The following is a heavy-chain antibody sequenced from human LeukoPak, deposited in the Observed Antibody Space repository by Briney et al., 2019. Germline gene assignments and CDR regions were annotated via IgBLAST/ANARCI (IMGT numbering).Heavy chain of an antibody. V-gene: IGHV6-1*01. Sequence: SQTLSLTCAISGDSVSSNSVTWNWIRQSPSRGLEWLGRTYYRSTWYNDYAVSVRGRITVNPDTSKNQFSLHLNSVTPEDTAVYYCARRLTQYDCFDPWGQGILVTVYS. CDR3: ARRLTQYDCFDP. D-gene: IGHD2-2*01. J-gene: IGHJ5*02. CDR1: GDSVSSNSVT. CDR2: TYYRSTWYN.